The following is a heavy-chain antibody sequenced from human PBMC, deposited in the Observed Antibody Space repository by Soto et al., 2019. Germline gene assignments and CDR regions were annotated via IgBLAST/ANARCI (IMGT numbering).Heavy chain of an antibody. CDR3: ARGHYGGKVDAFDI. Sequence: PSETLSLAGAVSGCSISSGTYSWSWIRQPPGKGLEWIGYIFHTGSTFYNSSLKSRVTISVDRSKNRFSLKLSSVTAADTAVYYCARGHYGGKVDAFDIWGQGTMVTVSS. D-gene: IGHD4-17*01. CDR2: IFHTGST. CDR1: GCSISSGTYS. J-gene: IGHJ3*02. V-gene: IGHV4-30-2*01.